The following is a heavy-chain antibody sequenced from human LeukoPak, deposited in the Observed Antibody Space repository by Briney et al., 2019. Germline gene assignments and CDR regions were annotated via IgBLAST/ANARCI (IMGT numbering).Heavy chain of an antibody. CDR2: IYYSGST. D-gene: IGHD3-10*01. CDR1: GDSIYSVDPY. CDR3: ARQEGSGSYSILDY. V-gene: IGHV4-30-4*01. J-gene: IGHJ4*02. Sequence: SETLSLTCTVSGDSIYSVDPYWSWIRQPPGKGLEWIGYIYYSGSTYYNPSLKSRVTISMDTSKNQFSLKLSSVTAADTAVYYCARQEGSGSYSILDYWGQGTLVTVSS.